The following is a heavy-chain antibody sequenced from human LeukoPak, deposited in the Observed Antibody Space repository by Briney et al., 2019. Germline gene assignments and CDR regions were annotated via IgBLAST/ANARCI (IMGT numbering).Heavy chain of an antibody. D-gene: IGHD6-6*01. CDR2: ISWNSGSI. V-gene: IGHV3-9*03. CDR1: GFTFDDYA. CDR3: AKDSSSGSFDY. J-gene: IGHJ4*02. Sequence: PGRSLRLSCAASGFTFDDYAMHWVRQAPGKGLEWVSGISWNSGSIGYADSVKGRFTISRDNAKNSLYLQMNSLRAEDMALYYCAKDSSSGSFDYWGQGTLVTVSS.